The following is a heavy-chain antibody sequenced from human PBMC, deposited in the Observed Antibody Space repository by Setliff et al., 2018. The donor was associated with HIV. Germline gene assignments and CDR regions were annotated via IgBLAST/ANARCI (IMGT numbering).Heavy chain of an antibody. J-gene: IGHJ4*02. V-gene: IGHV4-59*12. Sequence: PSETLSLTCTVSGGSISSYYWSWIRQPPGKGLEWIGYIYYSGSTNYNPSLKSRVTISVDASKNHFSLKVSSVTAADTAVYYCARVPSIETTLFDSWGQGTLVTVSS. D-gene: IGHD1-7*01. CDR3: ARVPSIETTLFDS. CDR2: IYYSGST. CDR1: GGSISSYY.